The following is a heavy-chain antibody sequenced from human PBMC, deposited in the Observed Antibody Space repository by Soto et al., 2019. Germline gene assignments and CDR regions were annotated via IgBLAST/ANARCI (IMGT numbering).Heavy chain of an antibody. Sequence: PSATLSLTCTVSGGSTSSYYWSWIRQPPGKGLEWIGYIYYSGATYYNPSLRSRITISMDRSKNHFSLKLTSVTAADTAIYYCAPVGIGTTTVDYWGQGTLVTVSS. D-gene: IGHD5-12*01. CDR2: IYYSGAT. V-gene: IGHV4-59*04. CDR3: APVGIGTTTVDY. CDR1: GGSTSSYY. J-gene: IGHJ4*02.